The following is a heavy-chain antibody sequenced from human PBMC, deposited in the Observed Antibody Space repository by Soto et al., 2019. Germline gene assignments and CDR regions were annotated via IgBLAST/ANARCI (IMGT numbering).Heavy chain of an antibody. CDR2: SYYSGSN. Sequence: TLSHSCTFSDTSTVSGCTCWHWLRQPPGSGLEGIGYSYYSGSNYYNPSLKRRVTISVDRSKNQFSLKLSSVTAADTAVYYCSRGYTADSFYYYYGMDVWGQGTTVTVSS. J-gene: IGHJ6*02. CDR1: DTSTVSGCTC. D-gene: IGHD6-13*01. V-gene: IGHV4-30-2*01. CDR3: SRGYTADSFYYYYGMDV.